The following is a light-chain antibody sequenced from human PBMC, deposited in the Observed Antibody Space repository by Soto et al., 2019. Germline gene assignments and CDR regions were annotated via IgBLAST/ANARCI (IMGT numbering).Light chain of an antibody. V-gene: IGKV3D-15*01. CDR2: GAS. CDR3: QQFRT. CDR1: QSVSSN. J-gene: IGKJ1*01. Sequence: EIVMTQSPATLSVSPGERATLSCRASQSVSSNLAWYQQKPGQAPRLLIYGASTRATGIPGRFSGSGSGTDFTLTIDRLEPEDFAVYYCQQFRTFGQGTKVAIK.